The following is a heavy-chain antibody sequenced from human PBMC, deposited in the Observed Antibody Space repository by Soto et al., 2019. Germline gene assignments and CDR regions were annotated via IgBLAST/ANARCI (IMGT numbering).Heavy chain of an antibody. J-gene: IGHJ5*01. CDR2: ISGSGDST. V-gene: IGHV3-23*01. D-gene: IGHD6-19*01. CDR1: GFTFSSSA. CDR3: AKDYSSGWYDF. Sequence: GGSLRLSCAASGFTFSSSAMNWVRQAPGKGLEWVSTISGSGDSTYYADSVKGQFTISRDNSKNTLYLQMNSLRAEDTAVYYCAKDYSSGWYDFWGQGTLVTVSS.